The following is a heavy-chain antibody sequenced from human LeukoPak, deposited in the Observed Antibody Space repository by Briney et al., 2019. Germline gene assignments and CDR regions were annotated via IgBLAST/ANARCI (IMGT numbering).Heavy chain of an antibody. CDR2: IYPGDSDT. Sequence: ESLKISFKGSGYSFTSYWIGWVRQMPGKGLEWMGIIYPGDSDTRYSPSFQGQVTISADKSISTAYLQWSSLKASDTAMYYCARSGRGGSSSWHLDYWGQGTLVTVSS. J-gene: IGHJ4*02. D-gene: IGHD6-6*01. CDR3: ARSGRGGSSSWHLDY. CDR1: GYSFTSYW. V-gene: IGHV5-51*01.